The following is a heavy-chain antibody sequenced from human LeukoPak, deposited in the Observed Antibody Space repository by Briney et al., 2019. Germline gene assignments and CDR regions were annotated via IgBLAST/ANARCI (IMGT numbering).Heavy chain of an antibody. V-gene: IGHV4-39*01. J-gene: IGHJ4*02. D-gene: IGHD6-19*01. CDR2: IYYSGST. Sequence: PSGTLSLTCTVSGGSISSSSYYWGWIRQPPGKGLECIGSIYYSGSTYYNPSLKSRVTISADTSKNQFSLKLSSVTAADTAVYYSARRTSGWPIDYWGQGTLVTVSS. CDR3: ARRTSGWPIDY. CDR1: GGSISSSSYY.